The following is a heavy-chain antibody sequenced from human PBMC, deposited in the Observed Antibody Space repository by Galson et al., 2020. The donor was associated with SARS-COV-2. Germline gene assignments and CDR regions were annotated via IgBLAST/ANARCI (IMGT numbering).Heavy chain of an antibody. Sequence: KIGESLKISCAASGFTFSSYSMNWVRQAPGKGLEWVSSISSSSSYIYYADSVKGRFTISRDNAKNSLYLQMNSLRAEDTAVYYCARDKFRAEYYYYYGMDVWGQGTTVTVSS. CDR2: ISSSSSYI. CDR3: ARDKFRAEYYYYYGMDV. V-gene: IGHV3-21*01. CDR1: GFTFSSYS. J-gene: IGHJ6*02.